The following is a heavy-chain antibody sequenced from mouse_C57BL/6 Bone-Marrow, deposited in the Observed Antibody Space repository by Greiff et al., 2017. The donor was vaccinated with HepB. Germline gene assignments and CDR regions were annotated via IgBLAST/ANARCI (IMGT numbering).Heavy chain of an antibody. CDR3: TGPHYYGSSYVRYYFDY. V-gene: IGHV6-3*01. CDR1: GFTFSNYW. J-gene: IGHJ2*01. Sequence: EVKVEESGGGLVQPGGSMKLSCVASGFTFSNYWMNWVRQSPEKGLEWVAQIRLKSDNYATHYAESVKGRFTISRDDSKSSVYLQMNNLRAEDTGIYYCTGPHYYGSSYVRYYFDYWGQGTTLTVSS. D-gene: IGHD1-1*01. CDR2: IRLKSDNYAT.